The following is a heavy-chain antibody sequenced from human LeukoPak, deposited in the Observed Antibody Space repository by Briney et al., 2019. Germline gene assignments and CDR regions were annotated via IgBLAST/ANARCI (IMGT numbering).Heavy chain of an antibody. CDR2: INPSNGNT. D-gene: IGHD2-8*01. CDR1: GSTFTYHY. Sequence: GASVKVSCKASGSTFTYHYIHLVRQAPGQGLEWMGIINPSNGNTNYAQKFQGRVTMTRDTSTSTVYMELSSLGSEDTAVYYCARESDNGKDFDCWGQGTLVTVSS. CDR3: ARESDNGKDFDC. J-gene: IGHJ4*02. V-gene: IGHV1-46*01.